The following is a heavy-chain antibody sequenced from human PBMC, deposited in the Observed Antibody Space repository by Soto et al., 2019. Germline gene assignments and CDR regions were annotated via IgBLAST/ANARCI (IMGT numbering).Heavy chain of an antibody. CDR1: GFTFSSYG. V-gene: IGHV3-30*18. Sequence: GGSLRLSCAASGFTFSSYGMHWVRQAPGKGLEWVAVISYDGSNKYYADSVKGRFTISRDNSKNTLYLQMNSLRAEDTAVYYCAKDIGGSYRGYYYYGMDVWGQGTTVTVSS. J-gene: IGHJ6*02. CDR2: ISYDGSNK. CDR3: AKDIGGSYRGYYYYGMDV. D-gene: IGHD1-26*01.